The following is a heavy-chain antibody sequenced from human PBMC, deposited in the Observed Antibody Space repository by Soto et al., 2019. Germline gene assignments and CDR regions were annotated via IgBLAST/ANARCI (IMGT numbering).Heavy chain of an antibody. J-gene: IGHJ4*02. CDR2: ISGSGGST. V-gene: IGHV3-23*01. D-gene: IGHD3-10*01. Sequence: GGSLRLSCAASGFTFSSYAMSWVRQAPGKGLEWVSAISGSGGSTYYADSVKGRFTISRDNSKNTLYLQMNSLRAEDTAVYYCAKGYYYGSGSYYNSPGYWGQGTLVTVSS. CDR1: GFTFSSYA. CDR3: AKGYYYGSGSYYNSPGY.